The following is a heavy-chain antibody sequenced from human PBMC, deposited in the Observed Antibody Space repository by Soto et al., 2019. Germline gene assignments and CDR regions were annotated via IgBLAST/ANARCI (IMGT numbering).Heavy chain of an antibody. V-gene: IGHV1-18*01. CDR1: GYTFISYG. CDR3: GRGPYCSGSTCYSQFYDY. D-gene: IGHD2-15*01. CDR2: ISAYNVDT. J-gene: IGHJ4*02. Sequence: QVQLVQSGAEVKKPGASVKVSCKASGYTFISYGISWLRQAPGQGLEWMGWISAYNVDTNYAQNFQGRVTMTTDTSTSTAYMELRSLRSDDTAVYYCGRGPYCSGSTCYSQFYDYRGQGTLVTVSS.